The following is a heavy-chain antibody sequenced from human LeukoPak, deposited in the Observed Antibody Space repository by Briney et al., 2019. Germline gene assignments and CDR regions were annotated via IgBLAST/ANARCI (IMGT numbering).Heavy chain of an antibody. V-gene: IGHV3-7*01. CDR2: IKEDGSEK. CDR1: GFTFSSYA. CDR3: AADSEVAFDI. J-gene: IGHJ3*02. Sequence: GGSLRLSCAASGFTFSSYAMSWVRQAPGKGLEWVANIKEDGSEKHYVDSVKGRFTISRDNAKNSLYLQMNSLRAEDTAVYYCAADSEVAFDIWGQGTMVTVSS.